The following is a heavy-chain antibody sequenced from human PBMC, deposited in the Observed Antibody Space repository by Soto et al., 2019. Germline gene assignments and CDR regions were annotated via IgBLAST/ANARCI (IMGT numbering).Heavy chain of an antibody. CDR2: ISYDGSNK. J-gene: IGHJ4*02. Sequence: GGSLRLSCAASGFTFSSYAMHWVRQAPGKGLEWVAVISYDGSNKYYADSVKGRFTISRDNSKNTLYLQMNCLRAEDTAVYYCASSGYSLNYFDYWGQGNLVTLSS. CDR3: ASSGYSLNYFDY. CDR1: GFTFSSYA. V-gene: IGHV3-30-3*01. D-gene: IGHD3-22*01.